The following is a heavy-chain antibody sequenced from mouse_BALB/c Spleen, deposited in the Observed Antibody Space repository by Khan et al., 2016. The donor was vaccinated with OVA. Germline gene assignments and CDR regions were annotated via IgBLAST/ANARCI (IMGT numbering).Heavy chain of an antibody. CDR1: GFSLTSYG. CDR2: IWSGGSK. J-gene: IGHJ4*01. V-gene: IGHV2-2*02. Sequence: QVQLKQSGPGLVQPSQSLSITCTVSGFSLTSYGVHWVRQSPGKGLEWLGVIWSGGSKAYNAAFISRLSTSKDNSKSQVFFKMNILQANDTAIYYCARIFIGTTDYAMDYWGQGTSVTVSS. CDR3: ARIFIGTTDYAMDY. D-gene: IGHD2-14*01.